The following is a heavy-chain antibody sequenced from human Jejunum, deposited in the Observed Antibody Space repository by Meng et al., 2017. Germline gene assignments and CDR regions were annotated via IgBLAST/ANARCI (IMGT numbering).Heavy chain of an antibody. V-gene: IGHV3-23*01. CDR2: LSASGGST. J-gene: IGHJ3*01. CDR3: AKVRWEPLRAFDF. Sequence: GGSLRLSCAASGFTFNNYGMSWVRQAPGKGLEWVSGLSASGGSTYYADSVEGRFTISRDNSKNTMYLQMNSLRAEDTAVYYCAKVRWEPLRAFDFWGQGTVVTVSS. CDR1: GFTFNNYG. D-gene: IGHD1-26*01.